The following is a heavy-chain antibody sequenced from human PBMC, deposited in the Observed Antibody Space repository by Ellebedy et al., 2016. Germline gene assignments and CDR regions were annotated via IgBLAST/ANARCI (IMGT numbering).Heavy chain of an antibody. CDR3: AREDSGSSRSFVY. V-gene: IGHV3-74*01. CDR1: GFTFSSHW. D-gene: IGHD1-26*01. Sequence: HTGGSLRLSCAASGFTFSSHWMHWVRQAPGKGLVWVSRISGDGSSATYADSVKGRFTISRDNANNTLYLQMNSLRAEDTAVYYCAREDSGSSRSFVYWGQGSLVTVSS. CDR2: ISGDGSSA. J-gene: IGHJ4*02.